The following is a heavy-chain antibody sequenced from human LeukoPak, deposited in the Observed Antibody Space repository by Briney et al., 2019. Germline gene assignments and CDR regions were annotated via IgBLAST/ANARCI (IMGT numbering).Heavy chain of an antibody. Sequence: ASVKVSCKASGYTFTSYGISWVRQAPGQGLEWMGWISAYNGNTNYAQKFQGRVTMTRDTSISTAYMELSRLRSDDTAVYYCAVMSGYDDAFDIWGQGTMVTVSS. CDR2: ISAYNGNT. D-gene: IGHD2-2*01. J-gene: IGHJ3*02. CDR1: GYTFTSYG. CDR3: AVMSGYDDAFDI. V-gene: IGHV1-18*01.